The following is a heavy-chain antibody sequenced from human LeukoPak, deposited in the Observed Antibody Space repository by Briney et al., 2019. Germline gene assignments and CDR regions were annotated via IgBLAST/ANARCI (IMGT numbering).Heavy chain of an antibody. CDR2: IYYSGST. Sequence: SETLSLTCTVSGGSISSHYWSWIRQPPEKGLEWIGYIYYSGSTNYNPSLKSRVTISVDTSKDQFSLKLSSVIAADTAVYSCARVKGSGNPGWVFDYGGQEILAPVPA. D-gene: IGHD3-9*01. CDR3: ARVKGSGNPGWVFDY. J-gene: IGHJ4*02. CDR1: GGSISSHY. V-gene: IGHV4-59*11.